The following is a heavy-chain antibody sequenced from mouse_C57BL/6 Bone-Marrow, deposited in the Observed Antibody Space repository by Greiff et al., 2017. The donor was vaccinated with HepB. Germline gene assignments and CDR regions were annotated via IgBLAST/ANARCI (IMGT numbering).Heavy chain of an antibody. CDR3: ARAMISDY. Sequence: QVQLKQPGAELVKPGASVKLSCKASGYTFTSYWMQWVKQRPGQGLEWIGEIDPSDSYTNYNQKFKGKATLTVDTSSSTADMQLSSLTSEDSAVYYCARAMISDYWGQGTTLTVSS. J-gene: IGHJ2*01. V-gene: IGHV1-50*01. CDR1: GYTFTSYW. CDR2: IDPSDSYT. D-gene: IGHD2-4*01.